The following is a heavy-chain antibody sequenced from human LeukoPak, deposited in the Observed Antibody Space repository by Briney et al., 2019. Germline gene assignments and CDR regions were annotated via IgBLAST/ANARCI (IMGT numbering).Heavy chain of an antibody. J-gene: IGHJ5*02. Sequence: ASVTVSCKPSGYSFTTYEIHWVRQPTGQGLEGMAWMNPTSGNAGHEHEFQGRVTLTSDTAKSTAFLEVRIRTPGDPDVSFFTRGGWFVHWGQGALVTVSS. CDR2: MNPTSGNA. V-gene: IGHV1-8*01. CDR3: TRGGWFVH. CDR1: GYSFTTYE.